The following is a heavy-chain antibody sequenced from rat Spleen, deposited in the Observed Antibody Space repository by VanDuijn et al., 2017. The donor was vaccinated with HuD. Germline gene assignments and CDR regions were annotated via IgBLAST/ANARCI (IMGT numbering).Heavy chain of an antibody. CDR3: ARRAAGGLWYFDF. CDR2: ISYDGSST. J-gene: IGHJ1*01. Sequence: EVQLVESGGGLVQPGRSLKLSCAASGFTFSNYGMAWVRQAPTKGLEWVATISYDGSSTYYRDSVKGRFTISRDNAKSTLYLQMDSLRSEDTATYYCARRAAGGLWYFDFWGPGTMVTVSS. CDR1: GFTFSNYG. V-gene: IGHV5-29*01. D-gene: IGHD4-1*01.